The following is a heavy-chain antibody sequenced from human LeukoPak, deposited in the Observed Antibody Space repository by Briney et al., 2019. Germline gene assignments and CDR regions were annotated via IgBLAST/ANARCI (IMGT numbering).Heavy chain of an antibody. Sequence: GGSLRLSCAGSGFTLSNYAMSWVRQAPGKGLEWVSVISGNGDTTYYADSVKGRFTISRDNSKNTLYLQMNSLRAEDTAIYSCAKDYRGSGHFFDVRGQETMVAVSS. J-gene: IGHJ3*01. V-gene: IGHV3-23*01. CDR1: GFTLSNYA. CDR3: AKDYRGSGHFFDV. CDR2: ISGNGDTT. D-gene: IGHD3-3*01.